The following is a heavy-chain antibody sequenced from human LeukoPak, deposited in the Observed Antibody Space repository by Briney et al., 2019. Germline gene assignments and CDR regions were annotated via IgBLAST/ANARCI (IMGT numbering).Heavy chain of an antibody. J-gene: IGHJ4*02. D-gene: IGHD3-3*01. CDR2: IYYSGST. CDR1: GGSISSSSYY. V-gene: IGHV4-39*01. Sequence: SQTLSLTCTVSGGSISSSSYYWGWIRQPPGKGLEWIGSIYYSGSTYYNPSLKSRVTISVDTSKNQFSLKLSSVTAADTAVYYCARQNYYDFWSGYYGPVYYFDYWGQGTLVTISS. CDR3: ARQNYYDFWSGYYGPVYYFDY.